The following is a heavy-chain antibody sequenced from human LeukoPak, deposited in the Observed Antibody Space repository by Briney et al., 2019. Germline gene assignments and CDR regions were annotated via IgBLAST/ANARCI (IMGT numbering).Heavy chain of an antibody. Sequence: GGSLRLSCAASGFTFDDYAMHWVRQAPGKGLEWVSSISSSSSYIYYADSVKGRFTISRDNAKNSLYLQMNSLRAEDTAVYYCARSGIQLWLNYFDYWGQGTLVTVSS. CDR1: GFTFDDYA. D-gene: IGHD5-18*01. J-gene: IGHJ4*02. V-gene: IGHV3-21*01. CDR3: ARSGIQLWLNYFDY. CDR2: ISSSSSYI.